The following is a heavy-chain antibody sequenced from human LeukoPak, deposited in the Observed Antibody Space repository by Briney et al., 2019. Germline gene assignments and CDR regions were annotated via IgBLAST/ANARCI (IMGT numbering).Heavy chain of an antibody. CDR1: GGSISSYY. CDR3: ARAMKQFRDDAFDI. Sequence: SETLSLTCTVSGGSISSYYWSWIRQPPGKGLEWVGYIYYSGSPNYNPSLKSRVTISVDTSKNQFSLKLSSVTAADTAVYYCARAMKQFRDDAFDIWGQGTMVTVSS. D-gene: IGHD3-10*01. J-gene: IGHJ3*02. CDR2: IYYSGSP. V-gene: IGHV4-59*01.